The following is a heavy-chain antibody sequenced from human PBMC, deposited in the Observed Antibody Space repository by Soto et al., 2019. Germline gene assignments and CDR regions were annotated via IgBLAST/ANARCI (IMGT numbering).Heavy chain of an antibody. V-gene: IGHV4-39*02. CDR2: VFYTGSA. J-gene: IGHJ4*02. CDR1: GGSIRGSDDY. CDR3: AKTPTGYYDS. Sequence: QLHLQESGPRLVKPSETLSLTCSVSGGSIRGSDDYWGWIRQSPGKGLEYIGSVFYTGSAYYNPSFKSRVSMVADTSTNRFFLNLKSVTATDTGVYYCAKTPTGYYDSWGQGILVTVSS. D-gene: IGHD2-8*02.